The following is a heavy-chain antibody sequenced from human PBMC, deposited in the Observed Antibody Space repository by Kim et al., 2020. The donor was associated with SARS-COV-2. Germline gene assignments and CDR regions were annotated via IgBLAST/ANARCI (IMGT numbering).Heavy chain of an antibody. CDR1: GFTFSSYA. J-gene: IGHJ3*02. D-gene: IGHD1-26*01. Sequence: GGSLRLSCAASGFTFSSYAMHWVRQAPGKGLEWVAVISYDGSNKYYADSVKGRFTISRDNSKNTLYLQMNSLRAEDTAVYYCARAQWGGYWAAFGIWGQG. CDR3: ARAQWGGYWAAFGI. V-gene: IGHV3-30-3*01. CDR2: ISYDGSNK.